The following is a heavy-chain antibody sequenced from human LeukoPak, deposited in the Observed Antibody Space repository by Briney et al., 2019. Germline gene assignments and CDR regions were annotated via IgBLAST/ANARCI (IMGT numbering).Heavy chain of an antibody. D-gene: IGHD7-27*01. CDR1: GFTFSSYS. V-gene: IGHV3-21*01. CDR3: ARSGLGNAFDI. Sequence: GGSLRLSCAASGFTFSSYSMNWVRQAPGKGLEWVSSISSSSSYIYYADSVKGRFTISRDNAKNSLYLQMNSLRAEDTAVYYCARSGLGNAFDIWGQGTMVTVSS. J-gene: IGHJ3*02. CDR2: ISSSSSYI.